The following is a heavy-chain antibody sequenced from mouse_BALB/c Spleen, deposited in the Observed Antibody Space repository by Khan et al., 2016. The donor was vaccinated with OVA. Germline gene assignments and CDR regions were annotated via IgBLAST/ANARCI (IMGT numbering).Heavy chain of an antibody. V-gene: IGHV3-2*02. J-gene: IGHJ1*01. CDR2: ISYSGST. D-gene: IGHD1-1*01. Sequence: VQLKQSGPGLVKPSQSLSLTCTVTGYSITSDYAWNWIRQFPGNKLEWMGYISYSGSTGYNPYLKSRISINRDTSNNKFFLPLNSVTTEDTATYYCARRYYYGHWYFDVWVAGTTFTVSS. CDR3: ARRYYYGHWYFDV. CDR1: GYSITSDYA.